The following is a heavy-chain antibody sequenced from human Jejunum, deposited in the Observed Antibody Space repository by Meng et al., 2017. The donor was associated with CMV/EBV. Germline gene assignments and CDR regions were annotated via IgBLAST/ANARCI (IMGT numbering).Heavy chain of an antibody. J-gene: IGHJ4*02. CDR3: TRDGLQYTECSSY. CDR2: ISPYNGDT. Sequence: QVQLVQSGVEVKTPGDSVKVSCKAAGYSFTNYGITWIRQAPGQGLEYMGWISPYNGDTNYGQNFQGRMTMTTDTSTPTAYMELRSLRSDDTALYYCTRDGLQYTECSSYWGQGTLVTVSS. CDR1: GYSFTNYG. V-gene: IGHV1-18*01. D-gene: IGHD3/OR15-3a*01.